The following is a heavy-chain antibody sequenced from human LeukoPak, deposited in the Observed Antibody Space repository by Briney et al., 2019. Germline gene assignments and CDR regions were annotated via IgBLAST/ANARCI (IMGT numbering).Heavy chain of an antibody. D-gene: IGHD2/OR15-2a*01. J-gene: IGHJ4*02. CDR3: AKDRDGGSTTTAKGFDY. V-gene: IGHV3-23*01. Sequence: SGGSLRLSCAASGFTFNTFNMSWVRQAPGKGLEWVSGISTSGGRTYYADSVKGRFTISRDNSKNTLYLQMNSLRAEDTAIYYCAKDRDGGSTTTAKGFDYWAQGTLVTVSS. CDR1: GFTFNTFN. CDR2: ISTSGGRT.